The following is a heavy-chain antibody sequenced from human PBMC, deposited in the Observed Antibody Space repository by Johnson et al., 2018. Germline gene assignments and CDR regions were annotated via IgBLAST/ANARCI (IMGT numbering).Heavy chain of an antibody. CDR2: ISGSGGPT. CDR3: TTDPRVTTNY. V-gene: IGHV3-23*04. Sequence: VQLVQAGGGLVQPGGSLRLSCAASRFTFSSYAMTWVRQAPGKGLEWVSAISGSGGPTYYADSVQGRFTISRDNSKNTLYLQMNSLRAEDTAVYYCTTDPRVTTNYWGQGTLVTVSS. CDR1: RFTFSSYA. J-gene: IGHJ4*02. D-gene: IGHD4-17*01.